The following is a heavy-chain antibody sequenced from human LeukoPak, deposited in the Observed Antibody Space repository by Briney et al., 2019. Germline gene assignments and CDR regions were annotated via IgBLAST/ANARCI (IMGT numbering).Heavy chain of an antibody. CDR3: ARDKSDTVKGECSGACYWWFDP. J-gene: IGHJ5*02. V-gene: IGHV1-46*04. CDR2: GSPNGDSI. D-gene: IGHD6-19*01. Sequence: ASVELSFKACGYPFTKFDTHWVGQAPGHGREWRGQGSPNGDSILYSQKLQGRVTMTRDTSTSTDYMELSSLRSEDTAVYYCARDKSDTVKGECSGACYWWFDPWGQGTLVTVSS. CDR1: GYPFTKFD.